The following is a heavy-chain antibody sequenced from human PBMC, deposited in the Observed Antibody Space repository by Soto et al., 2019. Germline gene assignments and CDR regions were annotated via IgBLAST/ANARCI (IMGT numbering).Heavy chain of an antibody. CDR1: GGSFSSFA. D-gene: IGHD2-2*01. V-gene: IGHV1-69*01. CDR3: ATRGGDIVEGPAAIVGMDG. CDR2: IIPILGTA. J-gene: IGHJ6*02. Sequence: QVQLVQSGAEVKKPGSSVKVSCKASGGSFSSFALSRVRQAPGQGLEWVGGIIPILGTATYTEKFQGRVTISADEFTSTAYMELSSLRSEDTAVYYCATRGGDIVEGPAAIVGMDGWGQGTRVTVSS.